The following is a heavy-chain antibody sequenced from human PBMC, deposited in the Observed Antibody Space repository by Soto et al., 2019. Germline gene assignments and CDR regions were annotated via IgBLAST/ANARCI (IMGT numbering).Heavy chain of an antibody. Sequence: QVQLQESGPGLVKPSQTLSLTCTVSGGSISSGAYYWCWIRQPPGKGLEWIGSIFYSGNTHYNPALRSRLTISLDTSKNQFSVKLSSVTAADTAVYYCARASAYTATDFDYWGQGTLVTVSS. CDR2: IFYSGNT. D-gene: IGHD2-15*01. CDR1: GGSISSGAYY. J-gene: IGHJ4*02. V-gene: IGHV4-30-4*01. CDR3: ARASAYTATDFDY.